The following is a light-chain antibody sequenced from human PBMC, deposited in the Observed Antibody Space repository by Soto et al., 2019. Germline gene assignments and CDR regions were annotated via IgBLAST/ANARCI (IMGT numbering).Light chain of an antibody. V-gene: IGLV2-14*01. J-gene: IGLJ1*01. CDR3: SSYTSSSLNYV. CDR1: SSDGGGYNY. Sequence: QSVLTQPASVSGSPGQSITISCTGTSSDGGGYNYVSWYQRHPGKAPKLMIYEVSNRPSGVSNRFSGSKSGNTASLTISGLQAEDEADYYCSSYTSSSLNYVFGTGTKVTVL. CDR2: EVS.